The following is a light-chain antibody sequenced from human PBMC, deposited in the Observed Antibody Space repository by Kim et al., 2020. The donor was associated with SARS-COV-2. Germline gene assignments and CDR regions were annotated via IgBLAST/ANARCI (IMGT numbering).Light chain of an antibody. CDR1: HSVSGSC. V-gene: IGKV3-20*01. CDR2: GAS. Sequence: SPAERASPSCRGSHSVSGSCLVWYQQKPAQAPRRLIFGASSTAAGSTDGFSSSRSGTDYTITISRLEHEDFVVYYCRQYDSKRPYTFGQGTKLEI. J-gene: IGKJ2*01. CDR3: RQYDSKRPYT.